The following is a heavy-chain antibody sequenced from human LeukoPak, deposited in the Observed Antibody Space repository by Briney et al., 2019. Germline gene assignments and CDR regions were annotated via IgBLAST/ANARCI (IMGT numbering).Heavy chain of an antibody. CDR2: IYYSGST. Sequence: SETLSLTCTVSGGSVSSGSYYWGWIRQPPGKGLEWIGYIYYSGSTNYNPSLKSRVTISVDTSKNQFSLKLSSVTAADTAVYYCARANVWFGELLSFDYWGQGTLVTVSS. CDR3: ARANVWFGELLSFDY. V-gene: IGHV4-61*01. D-gene: IGHD3-10*01. CDR1: GGSVSSGSYY. J-gene: IGHJ4*02.